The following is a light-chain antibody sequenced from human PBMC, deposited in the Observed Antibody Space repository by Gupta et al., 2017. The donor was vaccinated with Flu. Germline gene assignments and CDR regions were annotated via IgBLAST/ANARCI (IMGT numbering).Light chain of an antibody. CDR2: YAS. CDR1: QSVSSY. Sequence: GERATLSCRASQSVSSYLALYQQKPGQAPRLLIHYASHRATGVPGRISGIGSGTDFNLTISSLGPEDFAVYDCQQRSNWPRTFGQGTKLEIK. J-gene: IGKJ2*01. V-gene: IGKV3-11*01. CDR3: QQRSNWPRT.